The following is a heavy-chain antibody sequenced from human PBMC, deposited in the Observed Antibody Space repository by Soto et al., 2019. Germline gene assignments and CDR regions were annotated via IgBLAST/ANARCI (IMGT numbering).Heavy chain of an antibody. CDR3: ARVQITMVRGVIIRGGWFDP. Sequence: QVQLVQSGAEVKKPGSSVKVSCKASGGTFSSYAISWVRQAPGQGLECMGGIIPIFGTANYAQKFQGRVTITADKSTSTAYMELSSLRSEDTAVYYCARVQITMVRGVIIRGGWFDPWGQGTLVTVSS. V-gene: IGHV1-69*06. D-gene: IGHD3-10*01. CDR1: GGTFSSYA. CDR2: IIPIFGTA. J-gene: IGHJ5*02.